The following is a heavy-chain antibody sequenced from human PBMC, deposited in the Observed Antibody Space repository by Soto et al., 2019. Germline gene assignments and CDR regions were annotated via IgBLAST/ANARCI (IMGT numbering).Heavy chain of an antibody. J-gene: IGHJ4*02. CDR1: GFTFSSYG. V-gene: IGHV3-30*18. CDR2: ISYDGSNK. CDR3: AKSGDGYNYLDY. D-gene: IGHD5-12*01. Sequence: PVGSLRLSCAASGFTFSSYGMHWVRQAPGKGLEWVAVISYDGSNKYYADSVKGRFTISRDNSKNTLYLQMNSLRAEDTAVYYCAKSGDGYNYLDYWGQGTLVTVSS.